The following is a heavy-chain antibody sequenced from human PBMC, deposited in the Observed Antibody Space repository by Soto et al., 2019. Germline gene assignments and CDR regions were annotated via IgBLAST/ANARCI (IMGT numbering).Heavy chain of an antibody. V-gene: IGHV4-39*01. Sequence: SETLSLTCTVSGGSISSSSYYWGWIRQPPGKGLEWIGSIYYSGSTYYNPSLKSRVTISVDTSKNQFSLKLSSVTAADTAVYYCARQVYSGSNTGYYGMDVWGQGTTVTVSS. CDR2: IYYSGST. D-gene: IGHD1-26*01. CDR3: ARQVYSGSNTGYYGMDV. CDR1: GGSISSSSYY. J-gene: IGHJ6*02.